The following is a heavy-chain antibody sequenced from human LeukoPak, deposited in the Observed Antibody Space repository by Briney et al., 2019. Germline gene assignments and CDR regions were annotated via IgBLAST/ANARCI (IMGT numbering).Heavy chain of an antibody. CDR1: GFTFNTYS. CDR3: LRGDRRDY. CDR2: IDSSGGYM. Sequence: GGSLRLPCEASGFTFNTYSMNWARRAPGKGLEWVSSIDSSGGYMFYADSVKGRFIISRDNAKDSLYLQMNSLRVEDTAVYYCLRGDRRDYWGQGTLVTVSS. V-gene: IGHV3-21*06. J-gene: IGHJ4*02.